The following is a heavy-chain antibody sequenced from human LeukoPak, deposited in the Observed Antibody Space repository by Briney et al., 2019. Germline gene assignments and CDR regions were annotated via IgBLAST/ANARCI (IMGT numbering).Heavy chain of an antibody. CDR2: ISSSSSTI. CDR1: GFSLRNYG. D-gene: IGHD3-22*01. CDR3: ARDHHRRLYDSQARDTFDI. Sequence: GGSLRLSCAASGFSLRNYGVNWVRQAPGKGLEWVSYISSSSSTIYYADSVKGRFTISRDNAKNSLYLQMNSLRAEDTAVYYCARDHHRRLYDSQARDTFDIWGQGTMVTVSS. V-gene: IGHV3-48*01. J-gene: IGHJ3*02.